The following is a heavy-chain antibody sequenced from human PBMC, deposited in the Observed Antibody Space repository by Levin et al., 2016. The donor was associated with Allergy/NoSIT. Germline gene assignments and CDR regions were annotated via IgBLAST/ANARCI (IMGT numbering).Heavy chain of an antibody. CDR2: IYYSGST. D-gene: IGHD6-13*01. CDR3: APFADIAAAGP. J-gene: IGHJ5*02. Sequence: SETLSLTCTVSGGSISSSSYYWGWIRQPPGKGLEWIGSIYYSGSTYYNPSLKSRVTISVDTSKNQFSLKLSSVTAADTAVYYCAPFADIAAAGPWGQGTLVTVSS. V-gene: IGHV4-39*01. CDR1: GGSISSSSYY.